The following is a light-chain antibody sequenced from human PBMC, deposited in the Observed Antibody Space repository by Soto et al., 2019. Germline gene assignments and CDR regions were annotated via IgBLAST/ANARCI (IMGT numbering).Light chain of an antibody. Sequence: QSALTQPASVSGSPGQSITISCTGTSSDIGGYNYVSWYQQYPGKAPKVMIYDVSNRPSGVSNRFSGSKSGNTASLTISGRQAEDEADYYCSSYTSSSTLEVFGTGTKLTVL. CDR3: SSYTSSSTLEV. CDR2: DVS. CDR1: SSDIGGYNY. V-gene: IGLV2-14*01. J-gene: IGLJ1*01.